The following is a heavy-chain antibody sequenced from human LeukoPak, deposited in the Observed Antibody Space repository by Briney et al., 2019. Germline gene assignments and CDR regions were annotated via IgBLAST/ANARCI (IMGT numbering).Heavy chain of an antibody. J-gene: IGHJ4*02. CDR1: GGSISSSSYH. Sequence: SETLSLTCTVSGGSISSSSYHWGWIRQPPGKGLEWIGSIYYSGNTNYNPSLQSRVTISVDTSKNQFSLKLTSVTAADTAVYFCARTLRGLLPRTYWGQGTLVTVSS. CDR3: ARTLRGLLPRTY. CDR2: IYYSGNT. D-gene: IGHD3-22*01. V-gene: IGHV4-39*01.